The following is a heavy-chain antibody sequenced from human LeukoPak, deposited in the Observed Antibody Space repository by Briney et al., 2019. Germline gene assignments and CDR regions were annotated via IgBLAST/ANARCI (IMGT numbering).Heavy chain of an antibody. CDR1: GGSVTSGTYY. V-gene: IGHV4-61*01. D-gene: IGHD6-19*01. CDR2: IYYSGST. Sequence: SETLSLTCTVSGGSVTSGTYYWSWIRQPPGKGLEWIGYIYYSGSTNHNPSLKSRVTISEDTSKNQFSLRLSSVTAADTAVYYCASMYSSGWYYFDYWGQGTLVTVSS. CDR3: ASMYSSGWYYFDY. J-gene: IGHJ4*02.